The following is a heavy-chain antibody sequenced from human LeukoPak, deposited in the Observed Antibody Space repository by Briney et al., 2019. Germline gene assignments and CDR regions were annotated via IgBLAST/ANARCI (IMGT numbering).Heavy chain of an antibody. CDR1: GDSVSSNSAA. CDR2: ACYRSKWYF. J-gene: IGHJ6*02. D-gene: IGHD2-15*01. Sequence: SQTLSLTCAISGDSVSSNSAAWNWIRQSPSRGLEWLGRACYRSKWYFDYAVSVKSRIAINPDTSKNQLSLHLSSVTPEDTAIYYCARELDVFVGQTYSMDVWGQGTTVTVSS. V-gene: IGHV6-1*01. CDR3: ARELDVFVGQTYSMDV.